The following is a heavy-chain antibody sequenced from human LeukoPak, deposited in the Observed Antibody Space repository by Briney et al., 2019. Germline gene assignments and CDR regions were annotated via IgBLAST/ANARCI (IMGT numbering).Heavy chain of an antibody. CDR3: ATGSARVKPHDY. D-gene: IGHD1-14*01. V-gene: IGHV1-69*06. J-gene: IGHJ4*02. Sequence: SVKVSCKASGGTFSSYAISWVRQAPGQGLEWMGGIIPIFGTANYAQKFQGRVTITADKSTSTAYMELSSLRAEDTAVYYCATGSARVKPHDYWGQGTLVTVSS. CDR1: GGTFSSYA. CDR2: IIPIFGTA.